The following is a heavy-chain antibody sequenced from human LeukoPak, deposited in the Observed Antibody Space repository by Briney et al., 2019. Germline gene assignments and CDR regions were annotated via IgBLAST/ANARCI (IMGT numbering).Heavy chain of an antibody. CDR2: INSDGSST. Sequence: GGSLRLSCAASGFTFSSYWMHWVRHAPGKGLVWVSRINSDGSSTSYADSVKGRFTISRDNAKNTLYLQMNSLRAEDTAVYYCARGLRDYDSSGYYDYWGQGTLVTVS. CDR1: GFTFSSYW. D-gene: IGHD3-22*01. CDR3: ARGLRDYDSSGYYDY. J-gene: IGHJ4*02. V-gene: IGHV3-74*01.